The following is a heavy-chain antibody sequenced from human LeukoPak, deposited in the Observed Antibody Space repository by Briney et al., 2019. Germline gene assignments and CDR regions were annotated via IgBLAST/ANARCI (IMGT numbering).Heavy chain of an antibody. Sequence: PGGSLRLSCAASGFTFSDYYMSWIRQAPGKGLEWVSSISSSSSYIYYADSLKGRFTISRDNAKNSLYLQMNSLRAEDTAVYYCARARNDYGDYVFDFWGQGTLVTVSS. V-gene: IGHV3-11*06. CDR2: ISSSSSYI. CDR3: ARARNDYGDYVFDF. CDR1: GFTFSDYY. D-gene: IGHD4-17*01. J-gene: IGHJ4*02.